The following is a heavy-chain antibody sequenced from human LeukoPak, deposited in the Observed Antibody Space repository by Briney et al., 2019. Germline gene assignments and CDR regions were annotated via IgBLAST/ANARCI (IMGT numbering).Heavy chain of an antibody. V-gene: IGHV3-11*01. CDR1: GFTFRDYY. D-gene: IGHD3-3*01. J-gene: IGHJ4*02. Sequence: PGGSLRLSCAASGFTFRDYYMSWIRQAPGKGLEWVSYISSSGSTIYYADSVKGRFTISRDNAKNSPYLQMNSLRAEDTAVYYCARESLGYCSSTSCYGRYYDFWSGYYVFDYWGQGTLVTVSS. CDR2: ISSSGSTI. CDR3: ARESLGYCSSTSCYGRYYDFWSGYYVFDY.